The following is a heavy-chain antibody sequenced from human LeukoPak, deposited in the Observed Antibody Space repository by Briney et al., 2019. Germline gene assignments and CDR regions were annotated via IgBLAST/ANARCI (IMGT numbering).Heavy chain of an antibody. CDR2: LYSGGST. D-gene: IGHD6-19*01. Sequence: GGSLRLSCAASGFTVSNDYMSWVRQAPGKGLEWVSVLYSGGSTYYADSVKGRFTISRDNSRNTLYLQMNSLRAEDTAVYYCARENIAVAGYYYFDYWGQGTLVTVSS. J-gene: IGHJ4*02. CDR1: GFTVSNDY. V-gene: IGHV3-53*01. CDR3: ARENIAVAGYYYFDY.